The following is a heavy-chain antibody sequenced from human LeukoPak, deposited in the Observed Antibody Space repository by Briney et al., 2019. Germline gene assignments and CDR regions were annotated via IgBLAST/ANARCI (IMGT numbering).Heavy chain of an antibody. J-gene: IGHJ3*02. D-gene: IGHD3-10*02. V-gene: IGHV3-53*01. CDR1: GIIVSGNF. CDR3: EAWYVDDAFDI. Sequence: GGSLRLSCAVSGIIVSGNFMSWVRQPPGKGLEWVSVIYSGGSTWYADSVKGRFTISRDNSKNTLYLQMNSLRAEDTAVYYCEAWYVDDAFDIWGQGTMVTVSS. CDR2: IYSGGST.